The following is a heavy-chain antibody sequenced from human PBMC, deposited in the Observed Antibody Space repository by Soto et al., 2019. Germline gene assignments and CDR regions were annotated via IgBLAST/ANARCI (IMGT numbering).Heavy chain of an antibody. D-gene: IGHD3-22*01. CDR1: GGSIISGDYY. Sequence: SETLSLTCTVSGGSIISGDYYWSWIRQPPGKGLEWIGYIYYSGSTYYNPSLKSRVTISVDTSKNQFSLKLSSVTAADTAVYYCARTYYYDSSGLLYWGQGTLVTVSS. V-gene: IGHV4-30-4*01. J-gene: IGHJ4*02. CDR3: ARTYYYDSSGLLY. CDR2: IYYSGST.